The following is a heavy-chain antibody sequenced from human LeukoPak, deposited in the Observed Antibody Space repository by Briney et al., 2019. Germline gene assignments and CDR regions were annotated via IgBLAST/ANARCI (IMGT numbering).Heavy chain of an antibody. D-gene: IGHD2-21*02. CDR1: GFTFSSYS. V-gene: IGHV3-21*01. CDR2: ISSSSSYI. CDR3: ARVSAEQVVTAILGRIDY. Sequence: PGGSLSLSCAASGFTFSSYSMNWVRQAPGKGLEWVSSISSSSSYIFYADSVKGRFTISRDNAKNSLYLQMKSLRAEDTAVYYCARVSAEQVVTAILGRIDYWGQGTLVTVPS. J-gene: IGHJ4*02.